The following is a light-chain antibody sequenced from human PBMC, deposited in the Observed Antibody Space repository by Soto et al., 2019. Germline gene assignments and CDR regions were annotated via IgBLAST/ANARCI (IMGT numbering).Light chain of an antibody. V-gene: IGKV3-20*01. CDR3: QQYVSSPLT. J-gene: IGKJ1*01. CDR1: QSVINNY. Sequence: EIVLTQVPGTLSLSPGERATLSCRASQSVINNYLAWYQQKPGQAPRLLISGASSRATGIPDRFSGSGSGTDFTLTISGLEPEDFAVYYCQQYVSSPLTFGQGTKVEIK. CDR2: GAS.